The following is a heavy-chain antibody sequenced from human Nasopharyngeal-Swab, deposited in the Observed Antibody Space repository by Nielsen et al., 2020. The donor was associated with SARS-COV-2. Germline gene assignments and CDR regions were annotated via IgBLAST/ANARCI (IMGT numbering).Heavy chain of an antibody. CDR3: WRMTAYGKDV. Sequence: ETLSLTCAASGFSFSSYWMSWVRQAPGKGLEWVANIKQDGSETYYGDSVKGRFTISRDNAKNSVYLQMNSLRAEDTAVYFCWRMTAYGKDVWGHGTTVNVYS. CDR1: GFSFSSYW. V-gene: IGHV3-7*01. CDR2: IKQDGSET. J-gene: IGHJ6*02. D-gene: IGHD2-8*01.